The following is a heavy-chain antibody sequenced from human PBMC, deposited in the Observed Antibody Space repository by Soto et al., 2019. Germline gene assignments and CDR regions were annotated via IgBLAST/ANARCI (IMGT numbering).Heavy chain of an antibody. V-gene: IGHV4-34*01. J-gene: IGHJ4*02. D-gene: IGHD5-18*01. CDR2: INHGGST. CDR3: ASQALETAIIDY. Sequence: SETLSLTCAVYGGSFSGYYWSWIRQPPGKGLEWIGEINHGGSTNYNPSLKSRVTISVDTSKNQFSLKLNSVTAADTAVYYCASQALETAIIDYWGQGTLVTVSS. CDR1: GGSFSGYY.